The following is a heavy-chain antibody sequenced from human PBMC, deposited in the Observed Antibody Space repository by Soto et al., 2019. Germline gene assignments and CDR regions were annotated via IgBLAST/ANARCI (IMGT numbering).Heavy chain of an antibody. D-gene: IGHD3-22*01. V-gene: IGHV4-31*03. CDR3: ARTTDSSGYFQFWFDP. J-gene: IGHJ5*02. Sequence: SETLSLTCTVSGGSFSSGAYYWSWIRQFPGKELEWIGYIHYSGSTYYNPSLESRVTISVDTSKNQFSLTLSSVTAADTAVYYCARTTDSSGYFQFWFDPWGLGTLVTVSS. CDR2: IHYSGST. CDR1: GGSFSSGAYY.